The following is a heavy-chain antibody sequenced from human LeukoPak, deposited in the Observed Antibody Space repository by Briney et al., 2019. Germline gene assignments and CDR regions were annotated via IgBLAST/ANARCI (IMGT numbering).Heavy chain of an antibody. J-gene: IGHJ6*02. D-gene: IGHD2-2*01. CDR1: GFTLSSYG. CDR3: AKDIVVVPAAMGRPSDGYYYGMDV. Sequence: PGRSLRLSCAASGFTLSSYGMHWVRQAPGKGLEWVAVISYDGSNKYYADSVKGRFTISRDNSKNTLYLQMNSLRAEDTAVYYCAKDIVVVPAAMGRPSDGYYYGMDVWGQGTTVTVSS. CDR2: ISYDGSNK. V-gene: IGHV3-30*18.